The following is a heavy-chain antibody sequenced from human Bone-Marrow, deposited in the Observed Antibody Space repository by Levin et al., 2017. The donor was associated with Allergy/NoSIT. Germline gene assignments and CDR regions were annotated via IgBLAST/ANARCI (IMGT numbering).Heavy chain of an antibody. CDR2: ISGSGDST. J-gene: IGHJ6*02. V-gene: IGHV3-23*01. CDR1: GFTFSTYA. CDR3: AKYGCSTTSCNYFYGLDG. Sequence: PGGSLRLSCAASGFTFSTYAMSWVRQAPGKGLEWVSAISGSGDSTAYADSVKGRFTMSRDNSKNTLHLQMNSLRAEDTAVYYCAKYGCSTTSCNYFYGLDGWGQGTTVIVSS. D-gene: IGHD2-2*01.